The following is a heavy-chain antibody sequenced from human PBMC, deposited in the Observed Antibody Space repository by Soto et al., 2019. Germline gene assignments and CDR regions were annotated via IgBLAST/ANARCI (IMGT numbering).Heavy chain of an antibody. V-gene: IGHV1-46*01. CDR3: ARDTVPYEFWSGFYTNHWFDH. D-gene: IGHD3-3*01. Sequence: ASVKVSCKASGYTFTGYYMHWVRQAPGQVLEWMGIINPSGGSKSYAQKFQGRVTMTRDTSTSTVYMELSSLISEDTAASYCARDTVPYEFWSGFYTNHWFDHWGQGTLVTVSS. J-gene: IGHJ5*02. CDR1: GYTFTGYY. CDR2: INPSGGSK.